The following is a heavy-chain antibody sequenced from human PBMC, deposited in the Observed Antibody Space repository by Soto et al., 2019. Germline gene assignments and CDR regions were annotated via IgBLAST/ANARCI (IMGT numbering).Heavy chain of an antibody. CDR3: AKGIQKSPVIADDY. V-gene: IGHV3-9*01. CDR1: GFTFDDYA. D-gene: IGHD2-21*01. Sequence: GGSLRLSCAASGFTFDDYAMHWVRQAPGKGLEWVSGISWNSGSIGYADSVKGRFTISRDNAKNSLYLQMNSLRAEDTALYYCAKGIQKSPVIADDYWGQGTPVTVSS. J-gene: IGHJ4*02. CDR2: ISWNSGSI.